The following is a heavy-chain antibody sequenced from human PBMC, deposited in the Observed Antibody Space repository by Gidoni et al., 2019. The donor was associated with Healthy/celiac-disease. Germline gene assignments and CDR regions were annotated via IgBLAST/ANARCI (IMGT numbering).Heavy chain of an antibody. CDR3: ARRILTGYYPDYYGMDV. CDR1: GGSISSSNW. D-gene: IGHD3-9*01. J-gene: IGHJ6*02. CDR2: IYHSGST. V-gene: IGHV4-4*02. Sequence: QVQLQESGPGLVKPSGTLSLTCAVSGGSISSSNWWRWVRQPPGKGLEWIGEIYHSGSTNYNPSLKSRVTISVDKTKNQFSLKLSSVTAADTAVYYCARRILTGYYPDYYGMDVWGQGTTVTVSS.